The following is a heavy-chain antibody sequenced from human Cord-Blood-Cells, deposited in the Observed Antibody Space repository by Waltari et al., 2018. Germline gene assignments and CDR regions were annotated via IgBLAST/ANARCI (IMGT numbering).Heavy chain of an antibody. CDR2: INHSGST. V-gene: IGHV4-34*01. Sequence: QVQLQQWGAGLLKPSETLSLTCAVYGGSFSGYYWSWIRQPPGKGLEWIGEINHSGSTNYNPSLKSRVTISVDTSKNQFSLKLSSVTAADTAVYYCASLTGESWDAFDIWGQGTMVTVSS. CDR3: ASLTGESWDAFDI. D-gene: IGHD7-27*01. CDR1: GGSFSGYY. J-gene: IGHJ3*02.